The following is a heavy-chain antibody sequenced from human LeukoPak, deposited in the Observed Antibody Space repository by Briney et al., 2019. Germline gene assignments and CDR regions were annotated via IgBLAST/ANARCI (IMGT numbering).Heavy chain of an antibody. D-gene: IGHD6-13*01. CDR2: INPNSGGT. V-gene: IGHV1-2*04. CDR1: GYTFTGYY. Sequence: GASVKVSCKASGYTFTGYYMHWVRQAPGQGLEWMGWINPNSGGTNYAQKFQGWVTMTTDTSTSTAYMELRSLGSDDTAVYYCARDLSIAAAGSGLADYWGQGTLVTVSS. J-gene: IGHJ4*02. CDR3: ARDLSIAAAGSGLADY.